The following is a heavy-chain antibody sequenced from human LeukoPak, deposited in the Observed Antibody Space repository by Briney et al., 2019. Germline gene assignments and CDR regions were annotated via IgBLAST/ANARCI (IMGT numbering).Heavy chain of an antibody. V-gene: IGHV4-31*03. Sequence: SETLSLTCTVSGVSISSGEYYWSWIRQHPGKGLEWIGYIDYSGGTYYNPSLKSRVTISVDTSKNQFSLKLSSVTAADTAVYYCARHLNNCGDDCYIFDYWGQGTLVTVSS. D-gene: IGHD2-21*01. CDR3: ARHLNNCGDDCYIFDY. CDR2: IDYSGGT. CDR1: GVSISSGEYY. J-gene: IGHJ4*02.